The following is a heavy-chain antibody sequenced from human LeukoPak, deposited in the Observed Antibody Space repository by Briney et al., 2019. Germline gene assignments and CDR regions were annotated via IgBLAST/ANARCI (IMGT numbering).Heavy chain of an antibody. Sequence: SVKVSCKASGGTFSSYAISWVRQAPGQGLEWMGGIIPIFGTANYAQKFQGRVTITADESTSTAYMELSSLRSEDTAVYYCARLEYDYGDNDGGYWGQGTLVTVSS. D-gene: IGHD4-17*01. CDR1: GGTFSSYA. V-gene: IGHV1-69*13. J-gene: IGHJ4*02. CDR2: IIPIFGTA. CDR3: ARLEYDYGDNDGGY.